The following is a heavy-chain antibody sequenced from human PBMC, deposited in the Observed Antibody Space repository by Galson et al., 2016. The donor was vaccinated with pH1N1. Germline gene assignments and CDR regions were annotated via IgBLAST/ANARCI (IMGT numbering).Heavy chain of an antibody. CDR2: IIGSGGST. V-gene: IGHV3-23*01. D-gene: IGHD4-23*01. CDR3: ARDGGDYGGAGQDKYFDT. Sequence: SLRLSCAASGFTFSSYAMSWVRQAPGKGLEWVSAIIGSGGSTYYADSVKGRFTISRDNSKNTLYLQMNSLRAEDTAVYYCARDGGDYGGAGQDKYFDTWGQGTLVTVSS. CDR1: GFTFSSYA. J-gene: IGHJ5*02.